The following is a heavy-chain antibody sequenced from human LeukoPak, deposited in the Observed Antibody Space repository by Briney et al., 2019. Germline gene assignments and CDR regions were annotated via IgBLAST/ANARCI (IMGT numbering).Heavy chain of an antibody. V-gene: IGHV3-7*01. CDR1: GFTFSSHW. D-gene: IGHD2-2*01. J-gene: IGHJ4*02. Sequence: GGSLRLSCVVSGFTFSSHWMSWVRQAPGKGLEWVATIKKDGSEKYYVDSVKGRFTISRDNANNSLYLQMNSLRAEDTAVYYCARDALHGYCSSTSYYAYYFDYWGQGTLVTVSS. CDR3: ARDALHGYCSSTSYYAYYFDY. CDR2: IKKDGSEK.